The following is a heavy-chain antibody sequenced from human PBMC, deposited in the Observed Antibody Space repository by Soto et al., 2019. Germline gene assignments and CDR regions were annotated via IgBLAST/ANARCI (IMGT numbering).Heavy chain of an antibody. CDR3: SFGVVSDFDY. D-gene: IGHD3-3*01. J-gene: IGHJ4*02. CDR1: GVTFSSYS. V-gene: IGHV3-48*01. Sequence: GGSLRLSCEVSGVTFSSYSMNWVRQAPGKGLEWVSYISSGSSTIYYADSVKGRFTISRDNSKNTLYLQMNSLRAEDTAVYYCSFGVVSDFDYWGQGTLVTVSS. CDR2: ISSGSSTI.